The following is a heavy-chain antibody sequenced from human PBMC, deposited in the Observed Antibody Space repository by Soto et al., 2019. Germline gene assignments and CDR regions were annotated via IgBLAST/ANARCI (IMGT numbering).Heavy chain of an antibody. V-gene: IGHV3-21*01. J-gene: IGHJ4*02. Sequence: GRSLRLSCAASGFTFSSYRMNWVRQAPGKGLEWVSSISSSSSYIYYADSVQGRFTIFRDNAKNPLYLQINSLRAEDTAVYYCAGDQNSSGYYYVDWGQGTLVTVSS. D-gene: IGHD3-22*01. CDR2: ISSSSSYI. CDR1: GFTFSSYR. CDR3: AGDQNSSGYYYVD.